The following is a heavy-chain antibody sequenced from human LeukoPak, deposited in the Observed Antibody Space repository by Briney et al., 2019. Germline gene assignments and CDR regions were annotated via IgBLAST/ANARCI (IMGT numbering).Heavy chain of an antibody. D-gene: IGHD3-9*01. V-gene: IGHV3-23*01. CDR2: INYGDGVT. CDR1: DFAFSNYA. CDR3: ARVLRGDY. J-gene: IGHJ4*02. Sequence: GGSLRLSCETSDFAFSNYAMSWVRQAPGRGLEWVSGINYGDGVTYYADSVKGRFTISRDNAKNSLYLQMNSLRAEDTAVYYCARVLRGDYWGQGTLVTVSS.